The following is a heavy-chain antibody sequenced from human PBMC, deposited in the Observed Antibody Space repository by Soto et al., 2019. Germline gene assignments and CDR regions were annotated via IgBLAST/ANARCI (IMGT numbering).Heavy chain of an antibody. CDR1: GGSISSGGYY. CDR2: IYYSGST. D-gene: IGHD7-27*01. V-gene: IGHV4-31*03. Sequence: QVQLQESGPGLVKPSQTLSLTCTVSGGSISSGGYYWSWIRQHPGKGLEWIGYIYYSGSTYYNPSLXXRVTIPVHTSKNPFSLKLSSVTAADTAGYHCARDTGDWGLTWGQGTLVTVSS. CDR3: ARDTGDWGLT. J-gene: IGHJ4*02.